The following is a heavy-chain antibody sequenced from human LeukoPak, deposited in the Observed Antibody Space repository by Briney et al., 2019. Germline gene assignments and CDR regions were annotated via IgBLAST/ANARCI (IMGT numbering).Heavy chain of an antibody. V-gene: IGHV3-23*01. CDR2: ISANGGSA. CDR3: AKGRGSSVDNPLDY. J-gene: IGHJ4*02. CDR1: GFTLSNYA. D-gene: IGHD2-15*01. Sequence: GGSLRLSCVASGFTLSNYAMGWVRQAPGKGLECVSGISANGGSAYYADSVKGRFTISRDNSKSTLYLQMNRLRAEDAAVYYCAKGRGSSVDNPLDYWGQGTLVTVSS.